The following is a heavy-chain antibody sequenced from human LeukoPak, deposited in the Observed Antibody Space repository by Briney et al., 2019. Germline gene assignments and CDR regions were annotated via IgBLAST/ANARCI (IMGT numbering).Heavy chain of an antibody. Sequence: PSETLSLTCTVSGGSISSSSYYWGWIRQPPGKGLEWIGSIYYSGSTYYNPSLKSRVTISVDTSKNQFSLKLSSVTAADTAVYYCVRSRRTAMGRDYWGQGTLVTVSS. J-gene: IGHJ4*02. CDR3: VRSRRTAMGRDY. D-gene: IGHD5-18*01. CDR1: GGSISSSSYY. CDR2: IYYSGST. V-gene: IGHV4-39*01.